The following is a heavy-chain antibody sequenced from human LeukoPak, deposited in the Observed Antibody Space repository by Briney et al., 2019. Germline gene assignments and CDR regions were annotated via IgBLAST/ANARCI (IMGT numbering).Heavy chain of an antibody. CDR3: AREYTAMVTAYFDY. D-gene: IGHD5-18*01. CDR2: IRYDGSNK. V-gene: IGHV3-30*02. Sequence: PGGSLRLSCAASGFTFSSYGMHWVRQAPGKGLEWVAFIRYDGSNKYYADSVKGRFTISRDNSKNTLYLQMNSLRAEDTALYYCAREYTAMVTAYFDYWGQGTLVTVSS. CDR1: GFTFSSYG. J-gene: IGHJ4*02.